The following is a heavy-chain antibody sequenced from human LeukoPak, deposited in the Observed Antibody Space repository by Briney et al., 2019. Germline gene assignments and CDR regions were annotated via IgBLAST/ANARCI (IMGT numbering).Heavy chain of an antibody. J-gene: IGHJ4*02. CDR2: IYYSGST. V-gene: IGHV4-39*01. CDR3: ARHGTSGSYQERNFDY. D-gene: IGHD1-26*01. CDR1: VGSISSSCYY. Sequence: PSVTLSLTCTVSVGSISSSCYYWGWIRQPPGKGLEWIGSIYYSGSTYYNPSLKSRVTISVDTSKNQFSLKLSSVTAADTAVYYCARHGTSGSYQERNFDYWGQGTLVTVSS.